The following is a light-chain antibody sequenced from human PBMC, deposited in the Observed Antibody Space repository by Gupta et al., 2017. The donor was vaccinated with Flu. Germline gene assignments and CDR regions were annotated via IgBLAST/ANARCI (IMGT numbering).Light chain of an antibody. CDR3: SSYTSSSTVV. Sequence: QSALTQPASVSASPGQSIPISCTGTSSDVGGYNYVPWYQPQPGKAPKLMIYEVSNRPSGVSNRFAGSKSGNTASLTISGLQAEDEADDYCSSYTSSSTVVFGGGTKLTVL. CDR2: EVS. CDR1: SSDVGGYNY. J-gene: IGLJ2*01. V-gene: IGLV2-14*01.